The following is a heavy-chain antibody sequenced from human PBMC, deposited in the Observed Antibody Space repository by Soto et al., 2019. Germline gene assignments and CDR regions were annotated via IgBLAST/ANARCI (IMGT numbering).Heavy chain of an antibody. D-gene: IGHD6-19*01. CDR3: TTVLPSRGWYPIGKGDI. CDR2: IKRKTDGGTT. J-gene: IGHJ3*02. Sequence: EVQLVESGGGLVKPGGSLRLSCAASGFTFSNAWMNWVRQAPGKGLEWVGRIKRKTDGGTTDYAAPVQGRFTISRDDTKNTLYMQMNSLKTEDTAVYYCTTVLPSRGWYPIGKGDIGGQGTMVTVSS. V-gene: IGHV3-15*07. CDR1: GFTFSNAW.